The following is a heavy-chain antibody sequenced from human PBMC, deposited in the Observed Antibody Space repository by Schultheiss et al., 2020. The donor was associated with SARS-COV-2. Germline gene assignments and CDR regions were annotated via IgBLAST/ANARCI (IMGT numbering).Heavy chain of an antibody. J-gene: IGHJ6*02. CDR1: GFTFSSYS. Sequence: GGSLRLSCAASGFTFSSYSMNWVRQAPGKGLEWVSSISISSSYIYYADSVKGRFTISRDNAKNSLYLQMNSLRAEDTAVYYCALSSSPLPKGMDVWGQGTTVTVSS. CDR2: ISISSSYI. CDR3: ALSSSPLPKGMDV. D-gene: IGHD6-6*01. V-gene: IGHV3-21*01.